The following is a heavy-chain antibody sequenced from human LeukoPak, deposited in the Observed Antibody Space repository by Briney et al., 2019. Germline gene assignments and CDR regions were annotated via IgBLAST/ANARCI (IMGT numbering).Heavy chain of an antibody. CDR3: ARGNTNRSSTSRRTRGDI. Sequence: SETLSLTCAVYGGSFSGCYWSWIRQPPGKGLEWIGEINHSGSTNYNPSLKSRVTISVDTSKNQFSLKLSSVTAADTAVYYCARGNTNRSSTSRRTRGDIWGQGTMVTVSS. CDR1: GGSFSGCY. J-gene: IGHJ3*02. CDR2: INHSGST. D-gene: IGHD2-2*01. V-gene: IGHV4-34*01.